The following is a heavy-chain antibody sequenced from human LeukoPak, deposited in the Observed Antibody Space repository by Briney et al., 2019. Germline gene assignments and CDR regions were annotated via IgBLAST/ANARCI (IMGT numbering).Heavy chain of an antibody. D-gene: IGHD2-21*02. CDR1: GFTFSSYE. CDR3: ARAVVTATFDY. Sequence: GGSLRLSCAASGFTFSSYEMNWVRQAPGKGLELVSYISSSGSTIYYADSVKGRFTISRDNAKNSLYLQMNSLRAEDTAVYYCARAVVTATFDYWGQGTLVTVSS. CDR2: ISSSGSTI. J-gene: IGHJ4*02. V-gene: IGHV3-48*03.